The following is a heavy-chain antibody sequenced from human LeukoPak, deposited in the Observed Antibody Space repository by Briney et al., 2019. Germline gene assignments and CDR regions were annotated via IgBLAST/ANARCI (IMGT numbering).Heavy chain of an antibody. J-gene: IGHJ4*02. CDR3: AKVQVGATYRGYFDY. D-gene: IGHD1-14*01. CDR1: GFTFSSYA. Sequence: GGSLRLSCAASGFTFSSYAMSWVRQAPGEGLEWVSAISGSGGSTYYADSVKGRFTISRDNSKNTLYLQMNSLRAEDTAVYYCAKVQVGATYRGYFDYWGQGTLVTVSS. V-gene: IGHV3-23*01. CDR2: ISGSGGST.